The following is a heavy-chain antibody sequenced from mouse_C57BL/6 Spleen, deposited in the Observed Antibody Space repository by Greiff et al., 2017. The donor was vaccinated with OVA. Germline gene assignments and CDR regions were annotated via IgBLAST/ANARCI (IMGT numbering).Heavy chain of an antibody. CDR3: ARSSKVVATGAMDY. V-gene: IGHV1-61*01. D-gene: IGHD1-1*01. CDR1: GYTFTSYW. J-gene: IGHJ4*01. Sequence: QVQLQQPGAELVRPGSSVKLSCKASGYTFTSYWMDWVKQRPGQGLEWIGNIYPSDSETHYNQKFKDKATLTVDKSSSTAYMQLSSLTSEDSAVYDGARSSKVVATGAMDYWGQGTSVTVSS. CDR2: IYPSDSET.